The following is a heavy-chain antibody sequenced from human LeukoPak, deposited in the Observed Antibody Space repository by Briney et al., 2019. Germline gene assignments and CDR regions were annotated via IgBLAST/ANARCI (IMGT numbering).Heavy chain of an antibody. D-gene: IGHD6-13*01. J-gene: IGHJ4*02. CDR1: GGSISSYY. CDR2: IYYSGST. V-gene: IGHV4-39*07. CDR3: ARSYSSSWYVGGFDY. Sequence: SETLSLTCTVSGGSISSYYWSWIRQPPGKGLEWIGSIYYSGSTYYNPSLKSRVTISVDTSKNQFSLKLSSVTAADTAVYYCARSYSSSWYVGGFDYWGQGTLVTVSS.